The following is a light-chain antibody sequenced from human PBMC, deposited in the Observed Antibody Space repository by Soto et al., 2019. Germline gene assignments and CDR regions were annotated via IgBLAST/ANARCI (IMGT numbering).Light chain of an antibody. V-gene: IGLV1-44*01. CDR2: SNT. CDR1: ISHLGQNP. CDR3: AAWDDSLTGSWV. J-gene: IGLJ3*02. Sequence: QLVLTQPPSASGTPGQRFTISCSGSISHLGQNPVNWYQQLPGRAPRLLLYSNTYRPSGVPDRFPGSKSGTSASLAIIGLQSEDEADYYCAAWDDSLTGSWVFGGGNQLTVL.